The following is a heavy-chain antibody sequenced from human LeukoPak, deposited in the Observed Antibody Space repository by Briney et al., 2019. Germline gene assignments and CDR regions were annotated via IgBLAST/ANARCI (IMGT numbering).Heavy chain of an antibody. D-gene: IGHD3-3*01. CDR2: IYHSGST. J-gene: IGHJ6*03. Sequence: SQTLSLTCTVSGGSISSGGYYWSWIRQHPGKGLEWIGYIYHSGSTYYNPSLKSRVTISVDRSKNQFSLNLSSVTAADTAVYYCARVPRSGYYDYYYYYMDVWGKGTTVTVSS. V-gene: IGHV4-31*03. CDR1: GGSISSGGYY. CDR3: ARVPRSGYYDYYYYYMDV.